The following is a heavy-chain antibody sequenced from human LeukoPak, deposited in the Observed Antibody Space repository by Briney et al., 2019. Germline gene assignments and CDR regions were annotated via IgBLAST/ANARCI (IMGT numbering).Heavy chain of an antibody. CDR1: GYTFTSYY. CDR2: INPSGGST. Sequence: ASVKVSCKASGYTFTSYYMHWVRQAPGQGLEWMGIINPSGGSTSYAQKFQGRVTMTRDTSTSTVYMELSSLRSEDTAVYYCARSQKETLYYDYVWGSYRVGDYFDYWGQGTLVTVSS. J-gene: IGHJ4*02. V-gene: IGHV1-46*01. D-gene: IGHD3-16*02. CDR3: ARSQKETLYYDYVWGSYRVGDYFDY.